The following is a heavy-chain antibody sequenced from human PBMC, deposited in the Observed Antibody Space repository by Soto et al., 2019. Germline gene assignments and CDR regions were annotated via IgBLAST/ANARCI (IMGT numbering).Heavy chain of an antibody. CDR1: GGSISSYY. CDR3: ARAPYYYGSGSYYDNWFDP. Sequence: SETLSLTCTVSGGSISSYYWSWIRQPPGKGLEWIGYIYYSGSTNYNPSLKSRVTISVDTSKNQFSLKLSSVTAADTAVYYCARAPYYYGSGSYYDNWFDPWGQGTLVTVSS. CDR2: IYYSGST. J-gene: IGHJ5*02. V-gene: IGHV4-59*12. D-gene: IGHD3-10*01.